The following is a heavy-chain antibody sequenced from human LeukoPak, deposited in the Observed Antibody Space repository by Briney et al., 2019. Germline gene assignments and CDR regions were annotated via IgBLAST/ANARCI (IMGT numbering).Heavy chain of an antibody. V-gene: IGHV3-74*01. J-gene: IGHJ4*02. Sequence: PGGSLRLSCAASGFTFNMYLMHWVRQAPGKGLVWVSRINTDGSSAGYADSVKGRFTISRDNTKNTLYLQMHSLRAEDTAVYYCARGVLATGTGIDIGTYWGQGTLVTVSS. CDR2: INTDGSSA. CDR1: GFTFNMYL. D-gene: IGHD3-3*02. CDR3: ARGVLATGTGIDIGTY.